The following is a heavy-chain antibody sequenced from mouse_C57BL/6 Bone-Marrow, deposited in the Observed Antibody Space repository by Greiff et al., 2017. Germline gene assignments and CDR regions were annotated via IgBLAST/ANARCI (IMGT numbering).Heavy chain of an antibody. D-gene: IGHD2-12*01. V-gene: IGHV1-61*01. J-gene: IGHJ2*02. CDR3: ASGTIPYYFDY. Sequence: QVQLQQPGAELVRPGSSVKLSCKASGYTFTSYWMDWVKQRPGQVLEWIGNIYPSDSETHYNQKFKDKATLTVDKSSSTAYMQLSSLTSEDSAVYYCASGTIPYYFDYWGQGTSLTVSS. CDR2: IYPSDSET. CDR1: GYTFTSYW.